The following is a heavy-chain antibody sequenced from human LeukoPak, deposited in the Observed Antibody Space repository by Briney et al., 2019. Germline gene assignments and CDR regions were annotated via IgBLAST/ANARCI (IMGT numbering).Heavy chain of an antibody. V-gene: IGHV4-39*07. Sequence: SQTLSLTCTVSGGSISSSSYYWSWIRQPPGKGLEWIGEINHSGSTNYNPSLKSRVTISVDTSKNQFSLKLSSVTAADTAAYYCARAYDFWSGYPFDYWGQGTLVTVSS. D-gene: IGHD3-3*01. J-gene: IGHJ4*02. CDR3: ARAYDFWSGYPFDY. CDR1: GGSISSSSYY. CDR2: INHSGST.